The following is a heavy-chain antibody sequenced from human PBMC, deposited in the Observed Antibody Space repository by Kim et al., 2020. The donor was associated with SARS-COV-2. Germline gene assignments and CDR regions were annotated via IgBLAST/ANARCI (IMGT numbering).Heavy chain of an antibody. CDR3: AGFSSDYASY. J-gene: IGHJ4*02. V-gene: IGHV4-34*01. CDR1: GGSFSDYY. Sequence: SETLSLTCAVYGGSFSDYYWNWIRQPPGKGLEWIGEINHSGSTNYNPSLKSRVTISVDTSKIQFSLKLSSVTAADTAVFYCAGFSSDYASYWGQGTLVTVSS. D-gene: IGHD5-12*01. CDR2: INHSGST.